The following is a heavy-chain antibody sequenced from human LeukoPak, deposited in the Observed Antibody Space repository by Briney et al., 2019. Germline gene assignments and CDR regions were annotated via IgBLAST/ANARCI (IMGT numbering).Heavy chain of an antibody. Sequence: SETLSLTCAVYGGSFSGYYWSWIRQPPGKGLEWIGEINHSGSTNYNPSLKSRVTISVDTSKNQFPLKLSSVTAADTAVYYCARGGYYDSSGYNWGQGTLVTVSS. V-gene: IGHV4-34*01. D-gene: IGHD3-22*01. J-gene: IGHJ4*02. CDR2: INHSGST. CDR3: ARGGYYDSSGYN. CDR1: GGSFSGYY.